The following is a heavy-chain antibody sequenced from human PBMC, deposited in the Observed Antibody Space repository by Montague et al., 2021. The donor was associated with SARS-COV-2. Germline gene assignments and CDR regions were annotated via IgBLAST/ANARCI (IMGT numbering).Heavy chain of an antibody. D-gene: IGHD4-23*01. V-gene: IGHV2-70*01. J-gene: IGHJ4*02. CDR1: GFSLSTSRMC. Sequence: PALVKPTQTLTLTCTFSGFSLSTSRMCVSWIRQPPGKALEWLTLIDWDDEKHFSTSLKTRLTISKDTSKNQVVLTMTNMDPVDTATYYCARSYGTTVVTRAFDYWGQGTLVTVSS. CDR2: IDWDDEK. CDR3: ARSYGTTVVTRAFDY.